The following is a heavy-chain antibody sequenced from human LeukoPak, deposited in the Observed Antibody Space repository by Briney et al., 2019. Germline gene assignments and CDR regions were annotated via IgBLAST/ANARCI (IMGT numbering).Heavy chain of an antibody. CDR1: GFTFSSYW. CDR3: ARDSRYDFWSGSYYFDY. V-gene: IGHV3-7*01. J-gene: IGHJ4*02. Sequence: PGGSLRLSRAASGFTFSSYWMSWVRQAPGKGLEWVANIKQDGSEKYYVDSVKGRFTISRDNAKNSLYLQMNSLRAEDTAVYYCARDSRYDFWSGSYYFDYWGQGTLVTVSS. CDR2: IKQDGSEK. D-gene: IGHD3-3*01.